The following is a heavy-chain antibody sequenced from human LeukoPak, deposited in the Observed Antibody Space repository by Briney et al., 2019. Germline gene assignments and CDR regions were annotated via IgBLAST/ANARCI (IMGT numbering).Heavy chain of an antibody. CDR3: ARQTRFGWALDY. J-gene: IGHJ4*02. V-gene: IGHV4-34*01. CDR1: GGSFSGYY. Sequence: SSETLSLTCAVYGGSFSGYYWSWIRQPPGKGLEWIGEINHSGSTNYNPSLKSRVTISVDTSKNQFSLRLSSVTATDTAVYDCARQTRFGWALDYWVQGTQVAVSS. D-gene: IGHD3-10*01. CDR2: INHSGST.